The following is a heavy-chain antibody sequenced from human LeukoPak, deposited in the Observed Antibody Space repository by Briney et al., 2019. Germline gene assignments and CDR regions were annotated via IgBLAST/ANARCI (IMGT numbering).Heavy chain of an antibody. CDR1: GFTFSSYA. CDR3: AEDGDGYTYYFDY. D-gene: IGHD5-24*01. Sequence: PGGSLRLSCAASGFTFSSYAMSWVRQAPGKGLEWVSAISGSGGSTYYADSVKGRFTISRDNSKNTLYLQMNSLRAEDTAVYYCAEDGDGYTYYFDYWGQGTLVTVSS. CDR2: ISGSGGST. J-gene: IGHJ4*02. V-gene: IGHV3-23*01.